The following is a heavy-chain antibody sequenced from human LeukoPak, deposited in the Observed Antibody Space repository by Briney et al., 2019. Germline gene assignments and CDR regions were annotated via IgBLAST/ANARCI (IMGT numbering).Heavy chain of an antibody. J-gene: IGHJ1*01. CDR1: GFTFSSYS. D-gene: IGHD1-26*01. V-gene: IGHV3-21*01. CDR2: ISSSSSYI. Sequence: SGGSLRLSCAASGFTFSSYSMNWVRQAPGKGLEWVSSISSSSSYIYYADSVKGRFTISRDNAQNSLYLQMNSLRAEDTAVYYCARDNAGATTVSEYFQHWGQGTLVTVSS. CDR3: ARDNAGATTVSEYFQH.